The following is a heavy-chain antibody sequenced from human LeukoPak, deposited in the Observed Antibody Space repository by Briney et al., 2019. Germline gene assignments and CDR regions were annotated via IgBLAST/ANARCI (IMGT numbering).Heavy chain of an antibody. CDR3: ARDAIFKAGWYYLDQ. CDR1: GFTLGSYA. Sequence: PGRSLTLSCAASGFTLGSYAMHWVRQAPAKGLEWVACISFDGSNKYYADSVQGQFTISRDNSKNTLYLQVKSLRGEDTAIYYCARDAIFKAGWYYLDQWGQGTLVTVSS. D-gene: IGHD6-19*01. CDR2: ISFDGSNK. J-gene: IGHJ4*02. V-gene: IGHV3-30*04.